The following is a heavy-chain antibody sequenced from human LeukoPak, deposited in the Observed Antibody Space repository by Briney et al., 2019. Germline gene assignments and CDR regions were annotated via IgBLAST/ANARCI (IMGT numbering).Heavy chain of an antibody. V-gene: IGHV3-23*01. J-gene: IGHJ6*02. D-gene: IGHD2/OR15-2a*01. Sequence: GGSLRFSCAVSGFTFISYAMSWVRQALGKGLEWVSGISGSGGSTYHVDSVKGRFTISRDNSKNTLYLQMNSLRAEDTAVYYCAKDLSRLYYYYGMDVWGQGTTVTVSS. CDR2: ISGSGGST. CDR1: GFTFISYA. CDR3: AKDLSRLYYYYGMDV.